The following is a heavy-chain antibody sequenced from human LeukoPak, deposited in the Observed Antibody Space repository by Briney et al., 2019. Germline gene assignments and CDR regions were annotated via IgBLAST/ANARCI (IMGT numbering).Heavy chain of an antibody. CDR2: INHSGST. D-gene: IGHD4-23*01. CDR1: GGSISTSSYY. V-gene: IGHV4-39*01. CDR3: ARLHYGGNYGYYYYYMDV. Sequence: SETLSLICTVSGGSISTSSYYWGWVRQPPGKGLEWIGEINHSGSTNYNPSLKSRVTISVDTSKNQFSLKLSSVTAADTAVYYCARLHYGGNYGYYYYYMDVWGKGTTVTISS. J-gene: IGHJ6*03.